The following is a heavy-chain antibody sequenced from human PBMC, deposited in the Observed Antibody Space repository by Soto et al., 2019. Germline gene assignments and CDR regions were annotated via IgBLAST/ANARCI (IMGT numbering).Heavy chain of an antibody. Sequence: VPLVESGGGLVKPGGSLRLSCAASGFTFSSYRMNWVRQAPGKGLEWVSSISSSSSYIYYADSVKGRFTVSRDNAKNSRYLQMNSLRAEDTAVYYCARPEDGPNMYSFDYWGQGTLVTVSS. CDR3: ARPEDGPNMYSFDY. D-gene: IGHD2-15*01. J-gene: IGHJ4*02. V-gene: IGHV3-21*01. CDR1: GFTFSSYR. CDR2: ISSSSSYI.